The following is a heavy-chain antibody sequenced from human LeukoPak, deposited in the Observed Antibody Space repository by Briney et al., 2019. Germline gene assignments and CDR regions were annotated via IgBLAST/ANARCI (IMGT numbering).Heavy chain of an antibody. Sequence: GGSLRLSCAASGFTFDDYAMHWVRQAPGKGLEWVPGISWNGGSVDSADSVKGRFTISRDNAKNSLYLQMNSLRHDDTAFCYCAKAEGFFGGYYDHWGQGTLVTVSS. V-gene: IGHV3-9*01. CDR1: GFTFDDYA. J-gene: IGHJ4*02. CDR3: AKAEGFFGGYYDH. CDR2: ISWNGGSV. D-gene: IGHD4-23*01.